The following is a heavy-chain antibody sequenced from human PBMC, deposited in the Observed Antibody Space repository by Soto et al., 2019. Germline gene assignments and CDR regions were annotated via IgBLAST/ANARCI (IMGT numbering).Heavy chain of an antibody. J-gene: IGHJ2*01. CDR2: SRNEAYSYTT. D-gene: IGHD4-4*01. V-gene: IGHV3-72*01. CDR3: ARRSSNNWFFDL. CDR1: GFTFRDHF. Sequence: GGSLRLSCTASGFTFRDHFMDWVRQAPGKGLEWIGISRNEAYSYTTQYAASVIGRFTFSRDDSTNSLYLQMNSLKTEDTAVYFCARRSSNNWFFDLWGRGTLVTVS.